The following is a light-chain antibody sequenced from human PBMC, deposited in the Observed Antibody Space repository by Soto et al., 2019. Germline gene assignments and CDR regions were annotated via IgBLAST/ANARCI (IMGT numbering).Light chain of an antibody. CDR3: SSYISSPV. CDR2: DVS. J-gene: IGLJ2*01. CDR1: SSDVGGYNY. V-gene: IGLV2-14*01. Sequence: QSVLTQPASVSGSPGQSITISCTGTSSDVGGYNYVSWYQQHPGKAPKLMIYDVSNRPSGVSNRFSGSKSGNTASLTISGLQAEDEADYYCSSYISSPVFGGGTKLTVL.